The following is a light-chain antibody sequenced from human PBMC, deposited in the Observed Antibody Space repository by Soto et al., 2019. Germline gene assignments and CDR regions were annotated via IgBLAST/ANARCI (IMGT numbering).Light chain of an antibody. CDR1: QSIHRW. Sequence: DIQMTQFPSTLSASVGDRVTITCRASQSIHRWLAWYQQKAGKAPKVLIYDASSLDSGVPSRFSGSGSGTEFTLTISSLQPDDFATYYCQQYNTYPVTFGQGTKLEI. V-gene: IGKV1-5*01. CDR3: QQYNTYPVT. CDR2: DAS. J-gene: IGKJ2*01.